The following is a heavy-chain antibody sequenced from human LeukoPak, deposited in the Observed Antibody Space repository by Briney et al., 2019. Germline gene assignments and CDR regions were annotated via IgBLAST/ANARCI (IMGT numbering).Heavy chain of an antibody. V-gene: IGHV4-34*01. Sequence: KSSETLSLTCAVYGGSFSGYYWSWIRQPPGKGLEWIGEINHSGSTNYNPSLKSRVTISVDTSKNQFSLKLSSVTAADTAVYYCARVLAAAHYWGQGTLVTVSP. CDR3: ARVLAAAHY. D-gene: IGHD6-13*01. CDR2: INHSGST. J-gene: IGHJ4*02. CDR1: GGSFSGYY.